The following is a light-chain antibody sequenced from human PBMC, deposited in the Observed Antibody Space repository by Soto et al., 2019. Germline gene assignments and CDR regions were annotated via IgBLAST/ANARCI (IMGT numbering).Light chain of an antibody. V-gene: IGKV3-20*01. CDR1: QSVSSSY. CDR3: QQYGISLSYT. CDR2: GAS. Sequence: EIVLTQSPGTLSLSPGERATLSCRASQSVSSSYLAWYQQNPGQAPRLLIYGASSRATGIPARLSGSGSVTHFTPAISLLVPEDFAVYYCQQYGISLSYTFGLGTTLEIK. J-gene: IGKJ2*01.